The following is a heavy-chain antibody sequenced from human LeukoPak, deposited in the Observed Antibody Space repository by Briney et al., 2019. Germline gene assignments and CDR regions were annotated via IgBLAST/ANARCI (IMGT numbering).Heavy chain of an antibody. D-gene: IGHD2-15*01. V-gene: IGHV4-4*09. J-gene: IGHJ4*02. CDR3: ARHVICGGGTCYGAASDY. CDR2: IHTSGST. CDR1: GGSISSFY. Sequence: SETLSLTCTVSGGSISSFYWSWIRQPPGKGLEWIGYIHTSGSTNYSPSLRSRVTISVDSSKNQFSLKVSSVTAADTAVYYCARHVICGGGTCYGAASDYWGQGILVNVSS.